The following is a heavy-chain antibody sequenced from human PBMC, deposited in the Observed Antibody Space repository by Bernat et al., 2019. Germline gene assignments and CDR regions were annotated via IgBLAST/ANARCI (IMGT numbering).Heavy chain of an antibody. Sequence: EVQLVESGGGLVQPGGSLRLSCAASGFTFSSYWMSWVRQAPGKGLEWVANIKQDGSEQYYVDSVKGRFTIPRDNAKNSLYLQMNSLRAEDRAVYYCAREPNIAVVTHFDCWGQGTLVTVSS. D-gene: IGHD5-18*01. V-gene: IGHV3-7*03. CDR3: AREPNIAVVTHFDC. CDR1: GFTFSSYW. J-gene: IGHJ4*02. CDR2: IKQDGSEQ.